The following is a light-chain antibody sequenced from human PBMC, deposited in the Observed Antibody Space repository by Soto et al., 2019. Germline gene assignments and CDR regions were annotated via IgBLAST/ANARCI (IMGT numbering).Light chain of an antibody. Sequence: EKVVTQSPATLSVSPGESATLSCRARQSVNRNLAWYQQKPGQTPRLLIYGASTRAAGVPVRFSGSGSGTDFNLTISSLQSEDFAIYYCQQYNIWPPEVTFGPGTKVDIK. CDR2: GAS. J-gene: IGKJ3*01. V-gene: IGKV3-15*01. CDR1: QSVNRN. CDR3: QQYNIWPPEVT.